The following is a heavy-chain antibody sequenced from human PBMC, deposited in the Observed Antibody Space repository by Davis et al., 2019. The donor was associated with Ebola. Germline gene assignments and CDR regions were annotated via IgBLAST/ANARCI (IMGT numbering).Heavy chain of an antibody. CDR3: ASGWLRGKFDP. V-gene: IGHV6-1*01. CDR1: GDSVSISSGG. CDR2: TYYSSKWYY. J-gene: IGHJ5*02. D-gene: IGHD6-19*01. Sequence: PSETLSLTCAVSGDSVSISSGGYNWIRQSPSRGLEWLGRTYYSSKWYYDYAVSVRSRMTINTDTSKNQFSLHLNSVTPEDTGVYYCASGWLRGKFDPWGQGTLVTVSS.